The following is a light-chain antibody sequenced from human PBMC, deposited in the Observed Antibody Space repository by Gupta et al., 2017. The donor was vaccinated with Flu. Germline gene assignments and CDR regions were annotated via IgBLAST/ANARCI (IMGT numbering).Light chain of an antibody. CDR1: SSNIGAGYD. CDR3: QSYDSSLSGWV. CDR2: GNS. Sequence: QSVLTQPPSVSGAPGQRVTISCTGSSSNIGAGYDLHWYQQLPGTAPKLLIFGNSNRPSGVPDRFSGSKSGTSASLAITGLQSEDEADYYCQSYDSSLSGWVFGRGTKLTVL. V-gene: IGLV1-40*01. J-gene: IGLJ3*02.